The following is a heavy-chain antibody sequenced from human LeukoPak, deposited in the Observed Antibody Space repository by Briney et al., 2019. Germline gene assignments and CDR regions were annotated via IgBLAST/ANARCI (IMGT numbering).Heavy chain of an antibody. CDR1: GFTFSSYA. CDR3: AKGTSYYYDSSGPY. V-gene: IGHV3-23*01. J-gene: IGHJ4*02. D-gene: IGHD3-22*01. CDR2: ISGSGGST. Sequence: GRSLRLSCAASGFTFSSYAMSWVRQAPGKGLEWVSAISGSGGSTYYADSVKGRFTISRDNSKNTLYLQMNSLRAEDTAVYYCAKGTSYYYDSSGPYWGQGTLVTVSS.